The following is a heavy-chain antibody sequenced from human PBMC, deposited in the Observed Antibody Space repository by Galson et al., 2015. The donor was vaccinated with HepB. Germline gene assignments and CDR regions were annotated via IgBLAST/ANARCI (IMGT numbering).Heavy chain of an antibody. V-gene: IGHV1-18*01. Sequence: SVKVSCKASGYTFTSYGISWVRQAPGQGLEWMGWISAYNGNTNYAQKLQGRVTMTTDTSTSTAYMELRSLRSDDTAVYYCARDLEYCGGDCYPDAFDIWGQGTMVTVSS. D-gene: IGHD2-21*01. CDR2: ISAYNGNT. CDR1: GYTFTSYG. J-gene: IGHJ3*02. CDR3: ARDLEYCGGDCYPDAFDI.